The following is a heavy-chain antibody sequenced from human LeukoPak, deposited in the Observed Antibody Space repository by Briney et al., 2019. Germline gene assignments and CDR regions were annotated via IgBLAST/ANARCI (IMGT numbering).Heavy chain of an antibody. J-gene: IGHJ6*02. CDR3: ARWPPGATKVRYYYYGMDV. Sequence: PSQTLSLTCAVSGGSISSGGYAWSWIRQPPGKGLEWIGYIYHSGSTYYNPSLKSRVTISVDRSKTQFSLKLSSVTAADTAVYYCARWPPGATKVRYYYYGMDVWGQGTTVTVSS. CDR1: GGSISSGGYA. V-gene: IGHV4-30-2*01. CDR2: IYHSGST. D-gene: IGHD1-26*01.